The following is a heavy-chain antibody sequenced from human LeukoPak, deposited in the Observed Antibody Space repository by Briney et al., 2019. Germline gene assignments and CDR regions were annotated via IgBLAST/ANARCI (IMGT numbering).Heavy chain of an antibody. V-gene: IGHV3-21*01. J-gene: IGHJ4*02. CDR1: GFTFSSYS. Sequence: GGSLRLSCAASGFTFSSYSMNWVRQAPGKGLEWVSSISSSSSYIYYADSVKGRFTISRDNAKNSLYLQMNSLRAEDTAVYYCARADCSSSSCYELDYWGQGTLVTVSS. D-gene: IGHD2-2*01. CDR3: ARADCSSSSCYELDY. CDR2: ISSSSSYI.